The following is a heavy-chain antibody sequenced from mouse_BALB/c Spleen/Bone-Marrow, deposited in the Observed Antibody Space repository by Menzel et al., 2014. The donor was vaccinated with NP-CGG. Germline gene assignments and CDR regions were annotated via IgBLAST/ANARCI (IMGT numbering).Heavy chain of an antibody. CDR2: IYPGDGET. CDR1: GYPFSSYW. J-gene: IGHJ2*01. Sequence: QVQLQQSGAELVRPGSSVKISCKASGYPFSSYWMNWVKQRPGQGLEWIGQIYPGDGETNYNGKFKGYATLNADKSSSTAYMQLISLTSEDSAVYFCARKYGDYWGQGTTLTVSS. D-gene: IGHD2-10*02. CDR3: ARKYGDY. V-gene: IGHV1-80*01.